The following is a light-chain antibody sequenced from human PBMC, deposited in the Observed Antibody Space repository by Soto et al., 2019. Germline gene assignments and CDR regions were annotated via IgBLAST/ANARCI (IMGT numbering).Light chain of an antibody. V-gene: IGLV4-69*01. CDR3: QTWGTGIQV. CDR1: SGHSSYT. Sequence: QSVLTQSPSASASLGASVKLTCTLSSGHSSYTIAWHQQQPQKGPRYLMKVNSDGSHSKGDGIPDRFSGSSSGAERYLTISSLQSEDEADYYCQTWGTGIQVFGAGTKVNVL. J-gene: IGLJ1*01. CDR2: VNSDGSH.